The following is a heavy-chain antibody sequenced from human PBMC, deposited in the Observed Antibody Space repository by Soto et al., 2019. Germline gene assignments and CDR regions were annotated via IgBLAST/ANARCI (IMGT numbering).Heavy chain of an antibody. CDR2: IYYSGST. Sequence: QVQLQESGPGLVKPSETLSLTCTVSGGSISSYYWSWIRQPPGKGLEWIGYIYYSGSTNYNPSLKSRVTLSVDTSKNQFSLKLSSVTAADTAVYYCARHRVGMDVWGQGTTVTVSS. CDR3: ARHRVGMDV. CDR1: GGSISSYY. V-gene: IGHV4-59*08. J-gene: IGHJ6*02.